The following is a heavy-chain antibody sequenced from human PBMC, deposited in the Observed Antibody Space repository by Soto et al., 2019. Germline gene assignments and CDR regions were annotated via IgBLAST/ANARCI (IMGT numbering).Heavy chain of an antibody. V-gene: IGHV3-30-3*01. Sequence: QVQLVESGGGVVQPGRSLRLSCAASGFTFSSYAMHWVRQAPGKGLEWVAVISYDGSNKYYADSVKGRFTISRDNSKNTLYLQMSSLRAEDTAVYYCARARWLQSPFDYWGQGTLVTVSS. CDR2: ISYDGSNK. J-gene: IGHJ4*02. D-gene: IGHD5-12*01. CDR3: ARARWLQSPFDY. CDR1: GFTFSSYA.